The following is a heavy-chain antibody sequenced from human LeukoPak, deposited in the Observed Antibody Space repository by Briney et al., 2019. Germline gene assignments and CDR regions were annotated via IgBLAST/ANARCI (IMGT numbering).Heavy chain of an antibody. Sequence: ASVKVSCKASGYTFTAYYIHWVRQATGQGLEWMGWMNPNSGNTGYAQKFQGRVTMTRNTSISTAYMELSSLRSEDTAVYYCARIDSSGSYYYYGMDVWGQGTTVTVSS. CDR1: GYTFTAYY. CDR3: ARIDSSGSYYYYGMDV. D-gene: IGHD3-22*01. CDR2: MNPNSGNT. J-gene: IGHJ6*02. V-gene: IGHV1-8*02.